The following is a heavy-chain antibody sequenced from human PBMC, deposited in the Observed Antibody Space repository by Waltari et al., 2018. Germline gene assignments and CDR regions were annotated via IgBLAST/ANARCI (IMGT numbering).Heavy chain of an antibody. Sequence: QVQLQESGPGLVKPSETLSLTCAVSGYSLSSGSYWGWIRQPPGKGLEWIGSIYHSGSTYYNPSLKSRVTISVDTSKNQFSLKLSSVTAADTAVYYCALIEGAVTNVYWGQGTLVTVSS. V-gene: IGHV4-38-2*01. CDR3: ALIEGAVTNVY. D-gene: IGHD4-17*01. J-gene: IGHJ4*02. CDR1: GYSLSSGSY. CDR2: IYHSGST.